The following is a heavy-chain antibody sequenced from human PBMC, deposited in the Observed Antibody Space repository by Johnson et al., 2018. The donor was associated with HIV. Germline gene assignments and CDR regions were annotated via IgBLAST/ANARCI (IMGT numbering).Heavy chain of an antibody. D-gene: IGHD3-10*01. V-gene: IGHV3-20*04. CDR1: GFTFDDYG. CDR2: INWNGGST. CDR3: ARGVLLWFRELSSLNDAFDI. J-gene: IGHJ3*02. Sequence: MQLVESGGGVVRPGGSLRLSCAASGFTFDDYGMSWVRQAPGKGLEWVSGINWNGGSTGYADSVKDRFTISRDNAKNSLYLQMNSLRAEDTALYYCARGVLLWFRELSSLNDAFDIWGQGTMVTVSS.